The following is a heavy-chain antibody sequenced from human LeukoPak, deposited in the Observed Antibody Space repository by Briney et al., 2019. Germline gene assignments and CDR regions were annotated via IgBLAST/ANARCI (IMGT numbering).Heavy chain of an antibody. D-gene: IGHD4-17*01. J-gene: IGHJ4*02. V-gene: IGHV3-30*02. CDR2: IRYDGSNK. CDR1: GFTFSSYG. Sequence: AGGSLRLSCAASGFTFSSYGMHWVRQAPGKGLEWVAFIRYDGSNKYYADSVKGRFTISRDNSKNTLYLQMNSLRAEDTAVYYCAKDFGLDYGDYVVLPDYWGQGTLVTVSS. CDR3: AKDFGLDYGDYVVLPDY.